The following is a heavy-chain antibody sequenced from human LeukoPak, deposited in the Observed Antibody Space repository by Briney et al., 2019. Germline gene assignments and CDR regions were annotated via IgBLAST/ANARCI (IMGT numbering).Heavy chain of an antibody. J-gene: IGHJ4*02. CDR3: ARAGSYYYDSSGYGLPRHPFDY. CDR1: GFTFSSYA. CDR2: ISYDGSNK. V-gene: IGHV3-30*04. Sequence: GGSLRLSCAASGFTFSSYAMHLVRQAPGKGLEWVAVISYDGSNKYYANSVKGRFTISRDNSKNTLYLQMNSLRAEDTAVYYCARAGSYYYDSSGYGLPRHPFDYWGQGTLVTVSS. D-gene: IGHD3-22*01.